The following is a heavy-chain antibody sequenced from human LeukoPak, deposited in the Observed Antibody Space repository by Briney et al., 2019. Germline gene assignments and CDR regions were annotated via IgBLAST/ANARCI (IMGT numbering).Heavy chain of an antibody. Sequence: SETLSLTCNVSADFFSSYYWSWLRQPAGKGPQWIGRISACGGTNYSPSLTGRVSLSLDTSKQHLSLKISSMTAADTAVYYCARDLSSGWYYLDPWGQGALVTVSS. D-gene: IGHD6-19*01. CDR3: ARDLSSGWYYLDP. CDR2: ISACGGT. J-gene: IGHJ4*01. CDR1: ADFFSSYY. V-gene: IGHV4-4*07.